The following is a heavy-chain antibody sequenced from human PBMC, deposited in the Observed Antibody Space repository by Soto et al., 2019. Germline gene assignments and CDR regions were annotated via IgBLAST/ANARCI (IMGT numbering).Heavy chain of an antibody. J-gene: IGHJ6*02. D-gene: IGHD2-2*01. V-gene: IGHV3-30*18. Sequence: ESVGGVVQPGRSLRLSCGASGFTFTSYGMHWVRQAPGKGLEWVAVISYDGGDKYYADSVKGRFTISRDNSKNTLYLQMNSLRAEDTAVYYCAKASGYCSSSTCSRLIYYYYGMDVWGQGTTVTVSS. CDR3: AKASGYCSSSTCSRLIYYYYGMDV. CDR2: ISYDGGDK. CDR1: GFTFTSYG.